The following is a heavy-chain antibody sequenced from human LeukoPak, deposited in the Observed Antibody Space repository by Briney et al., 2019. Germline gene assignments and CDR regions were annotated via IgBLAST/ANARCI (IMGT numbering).Heavy chain of an antibody. CDR1: RFTFSSYS. V-gene: IGHV3-21*01. CDR2: ISSSSSYI. J-gene: IGHJ3*02. Sequence: GGSLRLSCAASRFTFSSYSMNWVRQAPGKGREWDSSISSSSSYIYYADSVKGRFTISRDNAKNSLYLQMNSLRAEDTAVYYCARAAGYNWNDGYAFDIWGQGTMVTVSS. D-gene: IGHD1-20*01. CDR3: ARAAGYNWNDGYAFDI.